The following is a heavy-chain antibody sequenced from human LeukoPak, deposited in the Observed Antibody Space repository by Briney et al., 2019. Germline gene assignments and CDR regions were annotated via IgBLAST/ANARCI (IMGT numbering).Heavy chain of an antibody. V-gene: IGHV3-15*01. J-gene: IGHJ3*02. CDR3: TTDLYYDSSGYYYGGFNAFDI. Sequence: GRSLRLSCAASGSTFSNAWMSWVRQAPGKGIEWRGRIKSKTDGGTTDYAAPVKGRFTISRDDSKNTLYLQMNSLKTEDTAVYYCTTDLYYDSSGYYYGGFNAFDIWGQGTMVTVSS. CDR2: IKSKTDGGTT. D-gene: IGHD3-22*01. CDR1: GSTFSNAW.